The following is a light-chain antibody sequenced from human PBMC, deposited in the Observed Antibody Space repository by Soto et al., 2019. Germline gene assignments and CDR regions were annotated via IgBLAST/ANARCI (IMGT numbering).Light chain of an antibody. CDR2: SND. Sequence: QSVLTQPPSASGTPGQRVSISCSGGSSNIGTNTVNWYQHLPGTAPKLLIFSNDERPSGVPDRFSGSKSGTSASLAISGLQSDDEADYYCAAWDDTLNGQVFGGGTQLTVL. CDR1: SSNIGTNT. CDR3: AAWDDTLNGQV. J-gene: IGLJ3*02. V-gene: IGLV1-44*01.